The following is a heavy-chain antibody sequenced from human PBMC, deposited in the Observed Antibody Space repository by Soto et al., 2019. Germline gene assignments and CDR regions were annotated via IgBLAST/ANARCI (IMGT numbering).Heavy chain of an antibody. CDR3: ARVSGP. J-gene: IGHJ5*02. CDR2: IYHSGST. CDR1: GDSISIGGYS. D-gene: IGHD3-10*01. Sequence: TLSLTCAVSGDSISIGGYSWSWIRQPPGKGLEWIGYIYHSGSTYYNPSLKSRVTISVDRSKNQFSLKLSSVTVADTAVYYCARVSGPWGQGTLVTVSS. V-gene: IGHV4-30-2*01.